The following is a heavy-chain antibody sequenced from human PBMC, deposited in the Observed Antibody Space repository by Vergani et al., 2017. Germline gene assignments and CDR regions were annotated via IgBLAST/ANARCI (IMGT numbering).Heavy chain of an antibody. J-gene: IGHJ5*02. CDR2: IYYSGIT. CDR1: GGSISSYY. D-gene: IGHD4-17*01. Sequence: QVQLQESGPGLVKPSETLSLTCTVSGGSISSYYWSWIRQPPGKGLEWIGYIYYSGITNYNPSLKSLVTISVDTSKNQFSLRLSSVTAADTAVYYFARDLWSYGELGEHWFDPWGQGTLVTVSS. V-gene: IGHV4-59*01. CDR3: ARDLWSYGELGEHWFDP.